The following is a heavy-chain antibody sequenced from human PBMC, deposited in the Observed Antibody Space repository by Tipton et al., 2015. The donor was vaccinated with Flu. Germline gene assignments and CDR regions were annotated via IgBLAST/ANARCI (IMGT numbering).Heavy chain of an antibody. Sequence: LRLSCSVSGIPMRSGIQSWSWIRQSAGKGLEWLGLTYTNGDTTYNPSLKSRVTISIDTSKNQLSLTLISVTAADTAVYYCARDSGAYTLGFAPWGRGTLVTVAS. CDR3: ARDSGAYTLGFAP. V-gene: IGHV4-61*02. D-gene: IGHD3-16*01. J-gene: IGHJ5*01. CDR1: GIPMRSGIQS. CDR2: TYTNGDT.